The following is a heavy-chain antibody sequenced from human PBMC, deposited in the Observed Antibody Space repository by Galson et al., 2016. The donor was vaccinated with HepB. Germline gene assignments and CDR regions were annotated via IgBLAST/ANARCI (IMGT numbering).Heavy chain of an antibody. V-gene: IGHV2-5*02. CDR3: AHFLSSGGVYGVLEWFRTGQDTFDI. CDR2: IYWDDDK. J-gene: IGHJ3*02. D-gene: IGHD3-3*01. CDR1: GFSLNTSGVG. Sequence: PALVKPTQTLTLTCTFSGFSLNTSGVGVGWIRQPPGKALEWLALIYWDDDKRYSPSLKSRLTITKDTSKNQVVLTMTNMDPVDTATYYCAHFLSSGGVYGVLEWFRTGQDTFDIWGQGTMVTVA.